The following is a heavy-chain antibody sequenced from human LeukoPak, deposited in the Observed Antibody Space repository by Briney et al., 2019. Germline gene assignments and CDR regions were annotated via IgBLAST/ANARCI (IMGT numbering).Heavy chain of an antibody. CDR2: ISWDGGST. Sequence: GGSLRLSCAASGFTFDDYTMHWVRQAPGKGLEWVSLISWDGGSTYYADSVKGRFTISRDNSKNSLYLQMNSLRTEDTALYYCAKDIRVGTGWFGELTPYGMDVWGQGTTVTVSS. V-gene: IGHV3-43*01. D-gene: IGHD3-10*01. CDR3: AKDIRVGTGWFGELTPYGMDV. J-gene: IGHJ6*02. CDR1: GFTFDDYT.